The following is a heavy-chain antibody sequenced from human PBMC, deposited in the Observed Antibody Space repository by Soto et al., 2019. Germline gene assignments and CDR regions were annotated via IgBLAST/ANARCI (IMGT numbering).Heavy chain of an antibody. J-gene: IGHJ4*02. CDR1: GFTFDDYT. V-gene: IGHV3-43*01. CDR3: AKDRPLVEYSSGWSYFDY. CDR2: ISWDGGST. Sequence: GGSLRLSCAASGFTFDDYTMHWVRQAPGKGLEWVSLISWDGGSTYYADSVKGRFTISRDNSKNSLYLQMNSLRTEDTALYYCAKDRPLVEYSSGWSYFDYWGQGTLVTVSS. D-gene: IGHD6-19*01.